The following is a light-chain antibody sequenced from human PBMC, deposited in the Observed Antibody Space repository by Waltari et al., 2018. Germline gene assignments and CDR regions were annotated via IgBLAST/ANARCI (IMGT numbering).Light chain of an antibody. Sequence: DIVMTQSPDSLAVSLGERATINCKSSQSVLYSSNNRNYLAWYQQKPGQPPKLLIYWASTRDSGVPDRFSGSGSGTDFTLTINSLQAEDVAVYYCQQYYSTPFTFGQGTKLEIK. J-gene: IGKJ2*01. V-gene: IGKV4-1*01. CDR3: QQYYSTPFT. CDR2: WAS. CDR1: QSVLYSSNNRNY.